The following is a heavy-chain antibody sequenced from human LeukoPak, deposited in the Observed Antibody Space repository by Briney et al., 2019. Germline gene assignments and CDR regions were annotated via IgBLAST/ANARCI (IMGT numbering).Heavy chain of an antibody. CDR3: ARDRKQLKYYFDY. CDR1: GFTFSDFP. CDR2: IFPSSDEI. D-gene: IGHD6-6*01. J-gene: IGHJ4*02. Sequence: GGSLRLSCAASGFTFSDFPMIWVRQAPGKGLEWVSSIFPSSDEIHYADSVKGRFTISRDNAKNSLYLQMNSLRAEDTAVYYCARDRKQLKYYFDYWGQGTLVTVSS. V-gene: IGHV3-21*01.